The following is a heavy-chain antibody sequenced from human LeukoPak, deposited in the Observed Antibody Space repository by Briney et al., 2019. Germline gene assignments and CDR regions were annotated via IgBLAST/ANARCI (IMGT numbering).Heavy chain of an antibody. CDR2: INPNSGGT. CDR3: ARVDAPFGEYYFDY. J-gene: IGHJ4*02. Sequence: ASVKVSCKASGYTFTGYYMHWVRQAPGQGLEWMGWINPNSGGTNYAQKFQGRVTMTRDTSISTAYMELNRLRSDDTAVYYCARVDAPFGEYYFDYWGQGTLVTVSS. D-gene: IGHD3-10*01. V-gene: IGHV1-2*02. CDR1: GYTFTGYY.